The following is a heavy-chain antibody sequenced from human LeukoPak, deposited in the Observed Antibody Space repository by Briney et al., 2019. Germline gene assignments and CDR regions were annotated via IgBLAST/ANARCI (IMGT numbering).Heavy chain of an antibody. CDR2: INAGNGNT. V-gene: IGHV1-3*01. CDR3: AREGLERPFDY. Sequence: ASVKVSCKGYGYTFISHDIDWVRQAAGQGLEWMGWINAGNGNTKYSQKFQGRVTITRDTSASTAYMELSSLRSEDTAVYYCAREGLERPFDYWGQGTLVTVSS. D-gene: IGHD1-1*01. CDR1: GYTFISHD. J-gene: IGHJ4*02.